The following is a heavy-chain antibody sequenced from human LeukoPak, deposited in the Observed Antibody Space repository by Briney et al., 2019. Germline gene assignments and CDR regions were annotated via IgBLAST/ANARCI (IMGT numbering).Heavy chain of an antibody. CDR3: ARAGIAALDGDAFDI. Sequence: PSETLSLTCAVYGGSFSSYYWSWIRQSPGKGLEWIGKINHSGSTNYNPSLKSRVTISVDTSKNQFSLKLSSVTAADTAVYYCARAGIAALDGDAFDIWGQGTMVTVSS. CDR1: GGSFSSYY. D-gene: IGHD6-6*01. V-gene: IGHV4-34*01. J-gene: IGHJ3*02. CDR2: INHSGST.